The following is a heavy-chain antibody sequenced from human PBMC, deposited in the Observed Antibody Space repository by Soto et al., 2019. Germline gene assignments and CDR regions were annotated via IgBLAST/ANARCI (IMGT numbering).Heavy chain of an antibody. V-gene: IGHV4-30-4*01. CDR1: GGSISSGDYY. CDR2: IYYSGST. J-gene: IGHJ4*02. Sequence: QVQLQESGPGLVKPSQTLSLTCTVSGGSISSGDYYWSWIRQPPGKGLEWIGYIYYSGSTYYNPSLKSRVTISVDTSKNQFSLKLSSVTAADTAVYYCARGYDSSGYHPDHFDYWGQGTLVTVSS. D-gene: IGHD3-22*01. CDR3: ARGYDSSGYHPDHFDY.